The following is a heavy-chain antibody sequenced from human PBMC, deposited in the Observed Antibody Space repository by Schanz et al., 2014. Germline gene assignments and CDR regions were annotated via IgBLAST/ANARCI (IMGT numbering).Heavy chain of an antibody. J-gene: IGHJ4*02. CDR1: GFTFDDHA. CDR2: ISWNSYSL. V-gene: IGHV3-9*01. D-gene: IGHD2-8*01. Sequence: EVQLVESGGDLVQPGRSLRLSCAASGFTFDDHAMHWVRQVPGKGLEWVSGISWNSYSLLYADSVQGRFTISRDNAKNSLYLQMNSLRHDDTAFCYCARAPGANASPYYFDYWGQGTLVTVSS. CDR3: ARAPGANASPYYFDY.